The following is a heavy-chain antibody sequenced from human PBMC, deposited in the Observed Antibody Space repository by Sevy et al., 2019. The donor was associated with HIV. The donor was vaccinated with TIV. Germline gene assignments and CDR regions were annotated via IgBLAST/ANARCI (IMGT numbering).Heavy chain of an antibody. V-gene: IGHV1-2*02. Sequence: ASVKVSCKASGYTFTGYYMHWVRQAPGQGLEWMGWINPNSGGTNYAQKFQGRVTMTRDTSISTAYMELSRLRSDDTAVYYYARDDGSGSYCFDYWGQGTLVTVSS. CDR1: GYTFTGYY. CDR2: INPNSGGT. J-gene: IGHJ4*02. CDR3: ARDDGSGSYCFDY. D-gene: IGHD3-10*01.